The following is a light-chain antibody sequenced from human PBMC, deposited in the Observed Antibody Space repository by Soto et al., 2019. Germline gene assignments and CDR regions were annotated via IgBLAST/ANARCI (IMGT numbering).Light chain of an antibody. J-gene: IGLJ2*01. CDR1: SSNIGNNY. CDR2: DNN. Sequence: QSVLTQPPSVSAAPRQKVAISCSGSSSNIGNNYVSWYHRVPGSAPKLLNYDNNERPSGIPDRFSGSKSGTSATLDITGLQTGDEGDYYCGTWDSRLRVVVFGGGTKLTVL. CDR3: GTWDSRLRVVV. V-gene: IGLV1-51*01.